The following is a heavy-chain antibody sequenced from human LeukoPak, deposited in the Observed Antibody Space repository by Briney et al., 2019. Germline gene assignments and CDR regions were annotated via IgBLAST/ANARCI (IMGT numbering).Heavy chain of an antibody. D-gene: IGHD3-3*01. CDR1: GGSISSSSYY. CDR3: ARHKGNDFWSGYTYYYYHMDV. Sequence: PPETLSLTCTVSGGSISSSSYYWGWIRQPPGKGLEWIGSIYYSGSTYYNPSLKSRVTISVDTSKNQFSLKLSSVTAADTAVYYCARHKGNDFWSGYTYYYYHMDVWGKGTTVTVSS. V-gene: IGHV4-39*01. CDR2: IYYSGST. J-gene: IGHJ6*03.